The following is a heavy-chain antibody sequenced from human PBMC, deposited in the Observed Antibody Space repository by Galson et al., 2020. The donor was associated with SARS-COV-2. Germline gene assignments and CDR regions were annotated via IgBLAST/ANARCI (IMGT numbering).Heavy chain of an antibody. CDR1: GFTFSSYA. Sequence: GGSLRLSCAASGFTFSSYAMHWVRQAPGKGLEWVAVISYDGSNKYYADSVKGRFTITRDNSKNTLYLQMNSLRAEDTAVYYCARPDSGSYFSWFDPWSQGALVTVSS. J-gene: IGHJ5*02. V-gene: IGHV3-30*04. CDR3: ARPDSGSYFSWFDP. CDR2: ISYDGSNK. D-gene: IGHD1-26*01.